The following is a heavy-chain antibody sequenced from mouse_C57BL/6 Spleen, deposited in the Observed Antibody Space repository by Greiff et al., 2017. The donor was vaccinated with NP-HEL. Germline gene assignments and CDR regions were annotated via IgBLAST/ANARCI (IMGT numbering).Heavy chain of an antibody. CDR1: GFTFSSYA. V-gene: IGHV5-9-1*02. D-gene: IGHD2-4*01. Sequence: EVQLLESGAGLVKPGGSLKLSCAASGFTFSSYAMSWVRQTPEKRLEWVAYISSGGGYTYYADNVKGRFTISRDNARNTLYLQMSSLKSEDTDMSYCTREIYCDDDGAWFAYWGQGTLVTVSA. J-gene: IGHJ3*01. CDR2: ISSGGGYT. CDR3: TREIYCDDDGAWFAY.